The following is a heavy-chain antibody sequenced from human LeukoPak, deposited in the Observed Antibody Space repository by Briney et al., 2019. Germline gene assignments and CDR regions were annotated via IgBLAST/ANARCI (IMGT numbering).Heavy chain of an antibody. Sequence: ASVKVSFKASGYTFTSYDINWVRQATGQGLEWMGWMNPNSGNRGYAQKFQGRVTITRNTSISTAYMELSSLRSEDTAVYYCARGRGSSWPRYYYYMDVWGKGTTVTVSS. D-gene: IGHD6-13*01. CDR1: GYTFTSYD. J-gene: IGHJ6*03. V-gene: IGHV1-8*01. CDR3: ARGRGSSWPRYYYYMDV. CDR2: MNPNSGNR.